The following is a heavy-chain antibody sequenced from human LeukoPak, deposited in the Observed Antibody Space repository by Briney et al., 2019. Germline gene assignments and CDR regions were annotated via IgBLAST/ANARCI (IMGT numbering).Heavy chain of an antibody. V-gene: IGHV3-7*01. CDR1: GFTFSTYW. J-gene: IGHJ4*02. CDR2: TKEDGGEK. CDR3: ARDRLHYGEYEKTFDY. Sequence: PGGSLILSCAASGFTFSTYWMSWVRQAPGKGLEWVANTKEDGGEKYYVDSVKGRFTISRDNAENSLYLQMNSLRAEDTAVYYCARDRLHYGEYEKTFDYWGQGTLVTVSS. D-gene: IGHD4-17*01.